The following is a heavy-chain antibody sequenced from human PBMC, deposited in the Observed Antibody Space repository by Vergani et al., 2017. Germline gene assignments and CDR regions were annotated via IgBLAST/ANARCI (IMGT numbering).Heavy chain of an antibody. CDR1: GFTFTSYG. Sequence: QVQLVESGGGVVQPGGSLRLSCAASGFTFTSYGMHWVRHAPRTGLQWVAFIRYDGSKKYYADAVKGRFTISRENSKNKLYLQMNSLRTEDTAVYYCAKARVRYSAYDNYGMDVWGQGTTVTVSS. V-gene: IGHV3-30*02. CDR2: IRYDGSKK. D-gene: IGHD5-12*01. J-gene: IGHJ6*02. CDR3: AKARVRYSAYDNYGMDV.